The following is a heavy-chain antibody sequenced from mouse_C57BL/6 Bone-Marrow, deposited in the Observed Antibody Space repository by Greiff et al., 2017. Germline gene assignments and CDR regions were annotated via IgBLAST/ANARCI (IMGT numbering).Heavy chain of an antibody. J-gene: IGHJ1*03. D-gene: IGHD1-1*01. CDR2: IYPGSGST. Sequence: QVQLKQPGAELVKPGASVKMSCKASGYTFTSYWITWVKQRPGQGLEWIGDIYPGSGSTNYNEKFKSKATLTIDKSSSTAYMQLSSLTSEDSAVYYCARVTYGSTYALPYWYFAVWGTGTTATVSS. V-gene: IGHV1-55*01. CDR3: ARVTYGSTYALPYWYFAV. CDR1: GYTFTSYW.